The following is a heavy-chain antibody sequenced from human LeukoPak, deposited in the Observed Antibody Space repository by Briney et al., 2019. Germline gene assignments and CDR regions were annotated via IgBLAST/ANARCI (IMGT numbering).Heavy chain of an antibody. D-gene: IGHD6-13*01. CDR2: IYPGDSDT. V-gene: IGHV5-51*01. Sequence: GESLKISCKGSGYSFTSYWIGWVRQMPGKGLEWMGIIYPGDSDTRYSPSFQGQGTISADKSISTAYLQWSSLKASDTAMYYCARQPVYSSSWSFDYWGQGTLLTVSS. CDR1: GYSFTSYW. CDR3: ARQPVYSSSWSFDY. J-gene: IGHJ4*02.